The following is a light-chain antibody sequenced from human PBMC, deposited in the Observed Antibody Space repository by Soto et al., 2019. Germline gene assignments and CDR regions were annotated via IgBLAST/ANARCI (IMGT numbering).Light chain of an antibody. J-gene: IGKJ1*01. CDR2: SAS. CDR1: QSISSY. Sequence: DIPMTPSPSSLSASVGDRVTITCRTSQSISSYLNWYQQKPGKAPKLLIYSASSLQSGVPSRFSGCGSGTDFTLTISSLQPEDFATYYCQQSYSSTWAFGQGTMVESK. V-gene: IGKV1-39*01. CDR3: QQSYSSTWA.